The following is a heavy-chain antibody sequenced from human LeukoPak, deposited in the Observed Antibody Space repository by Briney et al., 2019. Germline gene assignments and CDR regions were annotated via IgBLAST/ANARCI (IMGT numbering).Heavy chain of an antibody. CDR2: MNPNSGNT. V-gene: IGHV1-8*02. Sequence: ASVKVSCKSSGYTFTSYDINWVRQATGQGLEWMGWMNPNSGNTGYAQKFQGRVTMTRNTSISTAYMELSSLRSEDTSVYYCAIGLGYCSNTSCYVWFDPWGQGTLVTVSS. D-gene: IGHD2-2*01. CDR1: GYTFTSYD. J-gene: IGHJ5*02. CDR3: AIGLGYCSNTSCYVWFDP.